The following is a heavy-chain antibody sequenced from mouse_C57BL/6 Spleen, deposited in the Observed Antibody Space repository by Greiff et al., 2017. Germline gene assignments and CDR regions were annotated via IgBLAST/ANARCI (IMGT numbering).Heavy chain of an antibody. Sequence: EVMLVESGEGLVKPGGSLKLSCAASGFTFSSYAMSWVRQTPEKRLEWVAYISSGGDYIYYADTVKGRFTISRDNARNTLYLQMSSLKSEDTAMYYCTRGGYGYDDYFDYWGQGTTLTVAS. CDR2: ISSGGDYI. CDR3: TRGGYGYDDYFDY. D-gene: IGHD2-2*01. J-gene: IGHJ2*01. CDR1: GFTFSSYA. V-gene: IGHV5-9-1*02.